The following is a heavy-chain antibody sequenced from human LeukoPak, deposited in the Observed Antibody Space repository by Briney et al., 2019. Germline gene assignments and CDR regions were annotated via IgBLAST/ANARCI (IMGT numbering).Heavy chain of an antibody. CDR2: IYSGGST. D-gene: IGHD6-13*01. J-gene: IGHJ4*02. CDR1: GFTVSSNY. Sequence: GGSLRLSCAASGFTVSSNYMSWVRQAPGKGLEWVSIIYSGGSTYYADSVKGRFTISRDNSKNTLYLQMNSLRAEDTAVYYCARDGPIAAAGTYWGQGTLVTVSS. V-gene: IGHV3-66*01. CDR3: ARDGPIAAAGTY.